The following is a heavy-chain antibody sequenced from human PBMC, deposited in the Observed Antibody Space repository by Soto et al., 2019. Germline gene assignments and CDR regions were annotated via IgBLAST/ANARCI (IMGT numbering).Heavy chain of an antibody. Sequence: GSLRLSCAASGFTFSSYGMHWVRQAPGKGLEWVAVISYDGSNKYYADSVKGRFTISRDNSKNTLYLQMNSLRAEDTAVYYCAKSDPRYCSGGSCYGGIDYWGQGTLVTVSS. D-gene: IGHD2-15*01. CDR2: ISYDGSNK. CDR1: GFTFSSYG. V-gene: IGHV3-30*18. J-gene: IGHJ4*02. CDR3: AKSDPRYCSGGSCYGGIDY.